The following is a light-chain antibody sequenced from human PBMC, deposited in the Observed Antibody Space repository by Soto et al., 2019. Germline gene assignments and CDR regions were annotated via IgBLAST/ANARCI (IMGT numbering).Light chain of an antibody. CDR1: QSVSSSY. CDR2: GAT. J-gene: IGKJ1*01. Sequence: EIVLTQSPGTLSLSPGERATLSCRASQSVSSSYLAWYQQKHGQAPRLLIHGATTRATSIPARFSGSGSGTELTITISSLQSEDFEVYYCQQYNNWPRTFGQGTKVDIK. V-gene: IGKV3-15*01. CDR3: QQYNNWPRT.